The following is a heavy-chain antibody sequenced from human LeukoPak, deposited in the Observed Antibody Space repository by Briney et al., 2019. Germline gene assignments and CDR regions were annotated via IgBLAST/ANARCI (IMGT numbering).Heavy chain of an antibody. CDR2: IHYSGTT. CDR3: ARHGGESLVATILHAFDI. CDR1: DGSVRSYS. V-gene: IGHV4-59*08. Sequence: SETLSLTCSVSDGSVRSYSWSWLRQPPGKGLEWIGYIHYSGTTNYKPSLKSRVIISVETTKNQFSLKLSSVTAADTAVYYCARHGGESLVATILHAFDIWGQGTMITVSS. J-gene: IGHJ3*02. D-gene: IGHD5-12*01.